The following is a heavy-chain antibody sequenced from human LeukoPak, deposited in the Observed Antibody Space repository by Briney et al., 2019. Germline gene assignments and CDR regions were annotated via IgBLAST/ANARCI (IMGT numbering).Heavy chain of an antibody. CDR3: ARQRDYGDNDY. V-gene: IGHV4-39*01. J-gene: IGHJ4*02. D-gene: IGHD4-17*01. CDR1: GDSISGTSYY. Sequence: SETLSLTCIVSGDSISGTSYYWGWIRQPPGKGLEWIGSIYHSGSTYYNPSLKSRVTISVDTSKNQFSLKLSSVTAADTAVYYCARQRDYGDNDYWGQGTLVTVSS. CDR2: IYHSGST.